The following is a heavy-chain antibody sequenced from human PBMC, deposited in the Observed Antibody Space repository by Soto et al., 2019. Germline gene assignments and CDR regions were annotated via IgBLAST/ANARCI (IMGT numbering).Heavy chain of an antibody. Sequence: VQLVESGGGVVQPGRSLRLSCAASGFTFSSYGMHWVRQAPGKGLEWVAVIWYDGSNKYYADSVKGRFTISRDNSKNTLYLQMNSLRAEDTAVYYCARDLGYSSSVLDFWGQGTLVTVSS. CDR2: IWYDGSNK. CDR1: GFTFSSYG. D-gene: IGHD6-13*01. CDR3: ARDLGYSSSVLDF. J-gene: IGHJ4*02. V-gene: IGHV3-33*01.